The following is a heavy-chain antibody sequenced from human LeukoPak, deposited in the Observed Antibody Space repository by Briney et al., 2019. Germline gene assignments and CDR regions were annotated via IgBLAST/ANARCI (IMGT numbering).Heavy chain of an antibody. CDR2: ISAYNGNT. D-gene: IGHD6-19*01. CDR1: GYTFTSYG. Sequence: ASVKVSCKASGYTFTSYGISWVRQAPGQGLEWMGWISAYNGNTNYAQKLQGRVTMTTDTSTSTAYMELRSLRSDDTAVYYCARPGAGIVAPHYYYYGMDVWGQGTTVTVSS. J-gene: IGHJ6*02. CDR3: ARPGAGIVAPHYYYYGMDV. V-gene: IGHV1-18*01.